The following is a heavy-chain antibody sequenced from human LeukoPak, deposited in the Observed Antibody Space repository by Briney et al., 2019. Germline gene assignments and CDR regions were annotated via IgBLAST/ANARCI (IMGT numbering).Heavy chain of an antibody. J-gene: IGHJ4*02. D-gene: IGHD4-11*01. CDR2: IHPDGGST. V-gene: IGHV1-46*01. CDR1: GYTFTSYD. CDR3: ARAFNSIQPLDY. Sequence: ASVKVPCKASGYTFTSYDINWVRQAPGHGLESMGYIHPDGGSTNYAQKFQGRVTMTSDMSTNTVYMELRSLRSEDTAMYYCARAFNSIQPLDYWGQGTLVTVSS.